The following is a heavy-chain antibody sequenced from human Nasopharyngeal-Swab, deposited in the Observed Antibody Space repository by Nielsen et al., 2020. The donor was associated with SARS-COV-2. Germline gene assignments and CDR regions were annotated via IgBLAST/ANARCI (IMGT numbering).Heavy chain of an antibody. CDR2: INPYSGDT. V-gene: IGHV1-2*02. CDR1: GYTFTDYY. CDR3: ARDYYDNYDSDY. D-gene: IGHD3-22*01. Sequence: ASVKVSCKTSGYTFTDYYIHWVRQVPGQGLGWVGCINPYSGDTKYAQKFQGRVTVTRDTSRSTAYIELSRLRSDDTAVYYCARDYYDNYDSDYWGQETLVTVSS. J-gene: IGHJ4*02.